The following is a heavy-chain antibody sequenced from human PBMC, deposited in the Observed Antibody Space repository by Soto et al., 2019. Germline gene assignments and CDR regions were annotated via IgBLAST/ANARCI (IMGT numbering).Heavy chain of an antibody. CDR1: GYTFTSYY. Sequence: ASVKVSCKASGYTFTSYYMHWVRQAPGQGLEWMGIINPIGGSTSYEQKFQGRATMTRDRSTGTVYMELSSLRSEDTAVYYCARDRGPLCYGSESLDYWGQGTLVTVSS. CDR3: ARDRGPLCYGSESLDY. D-gene: IGHD3-10*01. CDR2: INPIGGST. V-gene: IGHV1-46*01. J-gene: IGHJ4*02.